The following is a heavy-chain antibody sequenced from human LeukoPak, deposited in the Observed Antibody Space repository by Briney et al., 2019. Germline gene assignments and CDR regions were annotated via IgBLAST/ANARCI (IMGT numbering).Heavy chain of an antibody. CDR1: GGSISTYH. Sequence: SETLSLTCTVSGGSISTYHWSWIRQPAGKGLEWIGRIYSNEDTRYNPSLKSRVTMSVDTSKNQFSLKLSSVTAADTAVYYCARAAGASGGQYFDYWGQGTLVAVPS. J-gene: IGHJ4*02. CDR3: ARAAGASGGQYFDY. CDR2: IYSNEDT. D-gene: IGHD2-15*01. V-gene: IGHV4-4*07.